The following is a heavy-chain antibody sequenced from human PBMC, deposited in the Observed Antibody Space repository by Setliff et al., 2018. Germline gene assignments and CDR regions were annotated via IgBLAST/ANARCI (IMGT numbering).Heavy chain of an antibody. CDR2: IKQDGSEK. V-gene: IGHV3-7*01. Sequence: PGGSLRLSCAASGFTFSSYWMSWVHQAPGKGLEWVANIKQDGSEKYYLDSVKGRFTISRDNAKNSLYLQLNSLTAEDTAVYYCARGPPYYDFWSAYFPGYWGQGTLVTVSS. J-gene: IGHJ4*02. D-gene: IGHD3-3*01. CDR1: GFTFSSYW. CDR3: ARGPPYYDFWSAYFPGY.